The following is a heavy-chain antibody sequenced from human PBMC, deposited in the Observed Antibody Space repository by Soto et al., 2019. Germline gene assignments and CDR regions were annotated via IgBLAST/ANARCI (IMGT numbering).Heavy chain of an antibody. V-gene: IGHV3-30*01. J-gene: IGHJ4*02. CDR2: ISNDGRNK. D-gene: IGHD4-17*01. CDR1: GFTFSTYA. Sequence: QVQLAESGGDVVRPGRSLRLSCAASGFTFSTYAMHWVRQAPAKGLEWVALISNDGRNKYYADSVKGRFFISRDNSKDTLFLQMNSLRPEDTALYYCARKRDYGDYDYWGQGTLVTVSS. CDR3: ARKRDYGDYDY.